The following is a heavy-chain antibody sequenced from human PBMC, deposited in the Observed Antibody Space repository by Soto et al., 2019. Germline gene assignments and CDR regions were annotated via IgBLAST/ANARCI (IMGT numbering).Heavy chain of an antibody. CDR1: GFTFDDYA. CDR3: ANGGGSSWNYYYGMDV. V-gene: IGHV3-9*01. CDR2: ISWNSGSI. J-gene: IGHJ6*02. Sequence: EVQLVESGGGLVQPGRSLRLSCAASGFTFDDYAMHWVRQAPGKGLEWVSGISWNSGSIGYADSVKGRFTISRDNAKNSLYLQMNSLRAEDTALYYCANGGGSSWNYYYGMDVWGQGTTVTVS. D-gene: IGHD6-13*01.